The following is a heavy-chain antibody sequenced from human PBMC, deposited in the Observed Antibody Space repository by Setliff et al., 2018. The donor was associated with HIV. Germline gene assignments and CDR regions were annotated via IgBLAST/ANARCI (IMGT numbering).Heavy chain of an antibody. CDR3: ARRDLGYYDGSGWPWYFDL. V-gene: IGHV4-38-2*01. CDR2: IYYSGST. CDR1: GYSISSSYY. Sequence: SETLSLTCDVSGYSISSSYYWGWIRQPPGKGLEWIGSIYYSGSTYYNPSLKSRVTISVDTSKNQFSLKLSSVTAADTAVYYCARRDLGYYDGSGWPWYFDLWGRGTLVTVSS. D-gene: IGHD3-22*01. J-gene: IGHJ2*01.